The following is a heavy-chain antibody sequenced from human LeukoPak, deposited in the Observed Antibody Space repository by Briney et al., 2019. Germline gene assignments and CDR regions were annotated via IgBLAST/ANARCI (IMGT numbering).Heavy chain of an antibody. J-gene: IGHJ5*02. CDR3: ASVTIFGEDP. D-gene: IGHD3-3*01. V-gene: IGHV1-2*06. CDR1: GGTFSSYA. Sequence: ASVKVSXKASGGTFSSYAISWVRQAPGQGLEWMGRINPNSGGTNYAQKFQGRVTMTRDTSISTAYMELSRLRSDDTAVYYCASVTIFGEDPWGQGTLVTVSS. CDR2: INPNSGGT.